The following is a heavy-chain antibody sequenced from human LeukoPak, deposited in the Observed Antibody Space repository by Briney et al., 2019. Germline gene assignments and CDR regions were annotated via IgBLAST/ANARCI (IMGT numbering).Heavy chain of an antibody. CDR3: ARGPYGNYYYFDY. J-gene: IGHJ4*02. CDR1: GGSVSSGSYY. CDR2: IYYSGNT. D-gene: IGHD3-22*01. V-gene: IGHV4-61*01. Sequence: PSETLSLTCTVSGGSVSSGSYYWSWIRQPPGKGLEWIGYIYYSGNTNYNPSLKSRVTISVDTSKNQFSLNLSSVTAADTAVYYCARGPYGNYYYFDYWGQGTLVTVSS.